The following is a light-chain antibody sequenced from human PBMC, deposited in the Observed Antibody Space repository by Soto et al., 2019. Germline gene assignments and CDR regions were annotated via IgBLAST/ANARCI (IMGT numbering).Light chain of an antibody. CDR3: SSYTSSSTLVL. V-gene: IGLV2-14*01. CDR1: SSDVGGYNY. Sequence: QSVLTQPASVSGSPGQSITISCTGTSSDVGGYNYVSWYQEHPGKAPKLIIHDVSNRPSGVSTRFSGSKSGNTASLTISGLQAEDEADYYCSSYTSSSTLVLFGGGTKLTVL. CDR2: DVS. J-gene: IGLJ2*01.